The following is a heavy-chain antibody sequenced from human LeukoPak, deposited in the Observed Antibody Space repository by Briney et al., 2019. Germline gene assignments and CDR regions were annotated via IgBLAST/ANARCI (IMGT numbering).Heavy chain of an antibody. Sequence: QAPGXXXEWVSAISGSGGSTYYADSVKGRFTISRDNSKNTLYLQMNSLRAEDTAVYYCAKGPRITMVRGVIIALDAFDIWGQGTMVTVSS. CDR3: AKGPRITMVRGVIIALDAFDI. V-gene: IGHV3-23*01. J-gene: IGHJ3*02. D-gene: IGHD3-10*01. CDR2: ISGSGGST.